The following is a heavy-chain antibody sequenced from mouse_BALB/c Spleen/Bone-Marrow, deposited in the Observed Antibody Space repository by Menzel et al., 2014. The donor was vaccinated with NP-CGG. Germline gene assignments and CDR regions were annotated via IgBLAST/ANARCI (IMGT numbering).Heavy chain of an antibody. Sequence: EVQLQQSGAELVKPGASVKLSCTASGFNIKDTYMHWVKQRPEQGLEWIGRIDPANGNTKYDPKFQGKATITADTSSNTTSLQLSSLTSEEAAVYYCGGDGSSYGWYFDVWGEGTKVTVSS. V-gene: IGHV14-3*02. CDR3: GGDGSSYGWYFDV. D-gene: IGHD1-1*01. CDR2: IDPANGNT. CDR1: GFNIKDTY. J-gene: IGHJ1*01.